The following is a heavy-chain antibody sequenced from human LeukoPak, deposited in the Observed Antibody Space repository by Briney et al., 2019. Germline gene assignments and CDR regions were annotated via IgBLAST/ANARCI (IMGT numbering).Heavy chain of an antibody. CDR1: GGTFSSYA. J-gene: IGHJ6*03. CDR3: ARTVWEAVVAATYLLYMDV. CDR2: IIPIFGTA. V-gene: IGHV1-69*05. Sequence: GASVKVSCKASGGTFSSYAISWVRQAPGQGLEWMGGIIPIFGTANYAQKFQSRVTITTDESTSTAYMELSSLRSEDTAVYYCARTVWEAVVAATYLLYMDVWGKGTTVTVSS. D-gene: IGHD2-15*01.